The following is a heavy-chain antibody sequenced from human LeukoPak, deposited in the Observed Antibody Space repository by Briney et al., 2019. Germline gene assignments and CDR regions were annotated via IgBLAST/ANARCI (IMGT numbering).Heavy chain of an antibody. CDR3: VRPSFYGSGTQIAFDI. V-gene: IGHV3-21*01. CDR2: ISSSSSYI. CDR1: GFTFSSYS. Sequence: KAGGSLRLSCAASGFTFSSYSMNWVRQAPGKGLEWVSSISSSSSYIYYADSVKGRFTISRDNAKNSLYLQMNSLRAEDTAVYYCVRPSFYGSGTQIAFDIWGQGTMVTVSS. D-gene: IGHD3-10*01. J-gene: IGHJ3*02.